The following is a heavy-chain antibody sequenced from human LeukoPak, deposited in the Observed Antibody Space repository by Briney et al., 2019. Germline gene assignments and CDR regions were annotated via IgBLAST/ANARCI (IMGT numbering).Heavy chain of an antibody. CDR1: GFTFSSYA. CDR3: AKDATMIVVVTPGD. J-gene: IGHJ4*02. CDR2: ISTGGGST. V-gene: IGHV3-23*01. Sequence: GGSLRLSCAASGFTFSSYAMSWVRQAAGKGLEWVSAISTGGGSTYYADSVKGRFTISRDNSKNTLYLQMNSLRAEDTAVYYCAKDATMIVVVTPGDWGQGTLVTVSS. D-gene: IGHD3-22*01.